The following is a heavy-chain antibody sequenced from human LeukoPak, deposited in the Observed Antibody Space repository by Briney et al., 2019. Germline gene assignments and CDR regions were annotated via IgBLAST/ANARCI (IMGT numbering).Heavy chain of an antibody. CDR1: GFTLSSHL. CDR2: ISSDGTYT. J-gene: IGHJ4*02. Sequence: PGGSLRLSCAASGFTLSSHLMHWVRQAPGKGLVWVSRISSDGTYTNYADSVRGRFTISRDNAKNTLYLQMNSLRAEDTAIYYCARSIPYGTTWYGRSDYWGQGTLVTVSS. CDR3: ARSIPYGTTWYGRSDY. D-gene: IGHD6-13*01. V-gene: IGHV3-74*01.